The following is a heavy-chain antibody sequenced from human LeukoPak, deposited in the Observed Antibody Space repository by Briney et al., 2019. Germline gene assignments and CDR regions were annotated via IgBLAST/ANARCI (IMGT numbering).Heavy chain of an antibody. CDR3: ARGPAAGY. J-gene: IGHJ4*02. Sequence: GASVKVSCKASGYTFTGYYMHWVRQAPGQGLEWMGWMIPNSGNTGYAQKFQGRVTMTTNTSISTAYMELSSLRSEDTAVYYCARGPAAGYWGQGTLVTVSS. D-gene: IGHD6-13*01. V-gene: IGHV1-8*02. CDR2: MIPNSGNT. CDR1: GYTFTGYY.